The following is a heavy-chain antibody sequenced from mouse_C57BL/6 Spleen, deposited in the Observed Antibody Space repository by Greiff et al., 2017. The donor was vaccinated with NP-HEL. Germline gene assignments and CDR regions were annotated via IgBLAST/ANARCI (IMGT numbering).Heavy chain of an antibody. CDR1: GYTFTSYW. J-gene: IGHJ2*01. CDR3: ARSPITTVVADYFDY. CDR2: IYPGSGST. V-gene: IGHV1-55*01. Sequence: QVQLQQPGAELVKPGASVKMSCKASGYTFTSYWITWVKQRPGQGLAWIGDIYPGSGSTNYNEKFKSKATLTVDTSSSTAYMQLSSLTSEDSAVYYCARSPITTVVADYFDYWGQGTTLTVSS. D-gene: IGHD1-1*01.